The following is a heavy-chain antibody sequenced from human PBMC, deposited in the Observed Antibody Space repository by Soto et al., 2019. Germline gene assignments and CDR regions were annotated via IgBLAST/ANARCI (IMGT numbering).Heavy chain of an antibody. CDR1: GYTFTSYG. V-gene: IGHV1-18*01. D-gene: IGHD1-26*01. CDR3: ASGRYGDY. Sequence: QVHLVQSGAEVKKPGASVKVSCNGSGYTFTSYGITWVRQAPGQGLEWMGWISAHNGNTDYAQKLQGRGTVTRDTSTSTAYRELRSLSADDTAVYYCASGRYGDYWGQGALVTVSS. CDR2: ISAHNGNT. J-gene: IGHJ4*02.